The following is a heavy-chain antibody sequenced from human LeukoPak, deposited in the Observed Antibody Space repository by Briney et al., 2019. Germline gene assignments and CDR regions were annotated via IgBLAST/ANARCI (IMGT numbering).Heavy chain of an antibody. CDR2: ISNSGSII. CDR1: GFTFSTYE. J-gene: IGHJ5*02. D-gene: IGHD3-3*01. CDR3: ARDLSDFGVKDENWFDP. Sequence: GGSLRLSCAASGFTFSTYEMNGVRQAPGKGLDWVSYISNSGSIIYYADSVKGRFTISRDNAKNSLYLQMNSLRAEDTAVYYCARDLSDFGVKDENWFDPWGQGTLVTVSS. V-gene: IGHV3-48*03.